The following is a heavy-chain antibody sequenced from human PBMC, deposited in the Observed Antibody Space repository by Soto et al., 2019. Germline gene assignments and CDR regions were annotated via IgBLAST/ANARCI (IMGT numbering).Heavy chain of an antibody. J-gene: IGHJ6*02. D-gene: IGHD3-10*01. CDR2: IYSGGST. CDR1: GFTVSSNY. Sequence: EVQLVESGGGLVQPGGSLRLSCAASGFTVSSNYMSWVRQAPGKGLEWVSVIYSGGSTYYADSVKGRFTISRHNSKNTLYLQMNSLRAEDTAVYYGAGGRITMVRGVIPDVWGQGTTVTVSS. V-gene: IGHV3-53*04. CDR3: AGGRITMVRGVIPDV.